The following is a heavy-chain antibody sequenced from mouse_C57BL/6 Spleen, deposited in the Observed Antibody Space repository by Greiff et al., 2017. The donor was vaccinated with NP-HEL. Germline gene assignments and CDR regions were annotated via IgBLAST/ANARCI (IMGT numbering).Heavy chain of an antibody. CDR3: TREGYDGYLYCAMDY. J-gene: IGHJ4*01. Sequence: EVQLQQSGAELVKPGASVKLSCTASGFNIKDYYMNWVKQRPEQGLEWIGRIDPEDGGTKYAPKFQGKATISADKSSNLAYLQLSSRTSEYSAVYYCTREGYDGYLYCAMDYGVQVTSVTVSS. CDR2: IDPEDGGT. V-gene: IGHV14-2*01. CDR1: GFNIKDYY. D-gene: IGHD2-3*01.